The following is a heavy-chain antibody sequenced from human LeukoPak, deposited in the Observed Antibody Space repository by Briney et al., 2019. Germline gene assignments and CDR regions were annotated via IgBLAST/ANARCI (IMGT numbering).Heavy chain of an antibody. D-gene: IGHD4-17*01. Sequence: ASVKVSCKASGYTFTGYYMHWVRQAPGQGLEWMGWISPNSGATNYAQKLQGRVTMTTDTSTSTAYMELRSLRSDDTAVYYCARSRLTTVTTYYFDYWGQGTLVTVSS. CDR1: GYTFTGYY. CDR2: ISPNSGAT. J-gene: IGHJ4*02. CDR3: ARSRLTTVTTYYFDY. V-gene: IGHV1-2*02.